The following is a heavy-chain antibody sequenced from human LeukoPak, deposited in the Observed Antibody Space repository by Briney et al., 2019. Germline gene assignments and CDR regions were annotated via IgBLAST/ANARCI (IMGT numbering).Heavy chain of an antibody. CDR3: SGGGPRGTYFIDN. CDR2: IGTKADNYAT. D-gene: IGHD1-26*01. Sequence: GGSLRLSCAASGFTFSGSTIHWVRQASGKGLEWVGRIGTKADNYATTYSESVKGRFTISRDDSKNTAYLQMNSLKTEDTAVYFCSGGGPRGTYFIDNWGQGTLISVSS. CDR1: GFTFSGST. J-gene: IGHJ4*02. V-gene: IGHV3-73*01.